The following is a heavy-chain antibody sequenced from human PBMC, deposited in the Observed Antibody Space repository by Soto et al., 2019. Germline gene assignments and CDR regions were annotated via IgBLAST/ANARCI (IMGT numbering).Heavy chain of an antibody. CDR3: ATPTPLRRGMRTTINFDF. CDR2: ISHEGGKT. D-gene: IGHD3-10*01. J-gene: IGHJ4*02. V-gene: IGHV1-24*01. CDR1: GHTLTELS. Sequence: ASVKVSRKISGHTLTELSSHWVRQAPGKGREWIASISHEGGKTNYAQKVHGRVTVTRDTFNGTPYIQLRGLTSDDTAVYYCATPTPLRRGMRTTINFDFWGQGTPVTVSS.